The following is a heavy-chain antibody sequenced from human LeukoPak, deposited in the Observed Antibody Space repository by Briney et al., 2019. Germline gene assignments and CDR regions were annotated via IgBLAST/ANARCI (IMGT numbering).Heavy chain of an antibody. Sequence: PGGSLRLSCAASGFTVSSNYMSWVRQAPGKGLEWVSVIYSGGSTYYTDSVKGRFTISRDNSKNTLYLQIDSLRAEDTAVYYCARAPDILTGRGAFDIWGQGTMVTVSS. J-gene: IGHJ3*02. CDR2: IYSGGST. CDR1: GFTVSSNY. CDR3: ARAPDILTGRGAFDI. D-gene: IGHD3-9*01. V-gene: IGHV3-53*01.